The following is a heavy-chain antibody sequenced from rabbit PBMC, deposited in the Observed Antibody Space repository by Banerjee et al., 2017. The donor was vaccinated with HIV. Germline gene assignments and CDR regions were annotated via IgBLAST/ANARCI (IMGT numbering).Heavy chain of an antibody. J-gene: IGHJ4*01. V-gene: IGHV1S25*01. D-gene: IGHD4-2*01. CDR2: IHTGGSA. Sequence: QEPLKESGGDLVKPGASLTLTCTASGFTLSSYHMGWVRQAPGKGPEYIGFIHTGGSAYYANWVNGRFTISKTSSTTVTLQMTSLPAADTATYFCARSLAGPYFALWGQGTLVTVS. CDR3: ARSLAGPYFAL. CDR1: GFTLSSYH.